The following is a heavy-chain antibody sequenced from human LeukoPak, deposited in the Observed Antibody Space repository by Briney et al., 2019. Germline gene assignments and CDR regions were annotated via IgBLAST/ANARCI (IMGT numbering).Heavy chain of an antibody. CDR2: INSDGSST. D-gene: IGHD5-24*01. V-gene: IGHV3-74*01. J-gene: IGHJ6*03. CDR3: ARARGYTIYYYYYYMDV. CDR1: GFTFSSYH. Sequence: PGESLRLSCEVSGFTFSSYHMNWVRQAPGKGLVWVSRINSDGSSTSYADSVKGRFTISRDNAKNTLYLQMNSLRAEDTAVYYCARARGYTIYYYYYYMDVWGKGTTVTISS.